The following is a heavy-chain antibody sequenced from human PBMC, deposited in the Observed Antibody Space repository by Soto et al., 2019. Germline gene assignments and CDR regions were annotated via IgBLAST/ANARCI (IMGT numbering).Heavy chain of an antibody. D-gene: IGHD3-9*01. CDR1: GFTLGKYT. CDR3: ARDREPDGIWTFDS. CDR2: ESYSTGGT. Sequence: PGGSLRLSCATSGFTLGKYTMGWVRQAPGKGLEWVAESYSTGGTEYADSVKGRFTIIRDNSKSMLFLQMNSLGVGDTALYYCARDREPDGIWTFDSWGQGTLVTVSS. V-gene: IGHV3-23*01. J-gene: IGHJ4*02.